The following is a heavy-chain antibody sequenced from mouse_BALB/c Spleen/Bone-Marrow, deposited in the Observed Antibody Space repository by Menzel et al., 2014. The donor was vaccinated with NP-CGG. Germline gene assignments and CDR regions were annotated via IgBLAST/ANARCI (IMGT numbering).Heavy chain of an antibody. CDR1: GYPFSSYW. J-gene: IGHJ2*01. Sequence: LGESGAELVRPGSSVKISCKAYGYPFSSYWMSWVKQRTGQGLEWIGQIYTGDGETNYNGKYKGNATLTADKSSSTAYMHLISLTSEDSAVYFCARKYEDYGGQGSTLTVSS. V-gene: IGHV1-80*01. D-gene: IGHD2-10*02. CDR2: IYTGDGET. CDR3: ARKYEDY.